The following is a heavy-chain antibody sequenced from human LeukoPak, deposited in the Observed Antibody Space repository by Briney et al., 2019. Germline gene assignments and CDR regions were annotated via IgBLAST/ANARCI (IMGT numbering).Heavy chain of an antibody. V-gene: IGHV3-73*01. Sequence: GGSLRLSCAASGFTFSGSAMHWVRQASGKGLEWVGRIRSKANSYATAYAASVKGRFTISRDDSKNMAYLQMNSLKTEDTAVYYCTRPGIVGATVDYWGQGTLVTVSS. D-gene: IGHD1-26*01. CDR1: GFTFSGSA. CDR3: TRPGIVGATVDY. CDR2: IRSKANSYAT. J-gene: IGHJ4*02.